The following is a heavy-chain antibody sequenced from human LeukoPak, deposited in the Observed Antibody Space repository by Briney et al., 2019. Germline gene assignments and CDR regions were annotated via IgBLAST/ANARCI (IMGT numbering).Heavy chain of an antibody. CDR3: ARGKGPTYYYGPDFDY. Sequence: GASVKVSCKASGYTFTGYDINWVRQATGQGLEWMGWMNPNSGNTGYAQKFQGRVTITRNTSISTAYMELSSLRSEDTAVYYCARGKGPTYYYGPDFDYWGQGTLVTVSS. J-gene: IGHJ4*02. D-gene: IGHD3-10*01. CDR2: MNPNSGNT. V-gene: IGHV1-8*03. CDR1: GYTFTGYD.